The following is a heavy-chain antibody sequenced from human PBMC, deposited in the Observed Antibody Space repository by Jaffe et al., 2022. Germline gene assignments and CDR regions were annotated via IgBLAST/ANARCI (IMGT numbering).Heavy chain of an antibody. CDR1: GGSISSYY. Sequence: QVQLQESGPGLVKPSETLSLTCTVSGGSISSYYWSWIRQPPGKGLEWIGYIYYSGSTNYNPSLKSRVTISVDTSKNQFSLKLSSVTAADTAVYYCARIGLGSGVDAFDIWGQGTMVTVSS. D-gene: IGHD3-10*01. CDR2: IYYSGST. CDR3: ARIGLGSGVDAFDI. V-gene: IGHV4-59*01. J-gene: IGHJ3*02.